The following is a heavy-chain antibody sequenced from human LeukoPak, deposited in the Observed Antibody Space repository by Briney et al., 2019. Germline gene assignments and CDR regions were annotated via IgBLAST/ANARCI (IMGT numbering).Heavy chain of an antibody. CDR1: GFTFSSYA. Sequence: GGSLRLSCAASGFTFSSYAMSWIRQAPGKGLEWVSAISGSGGSTYYADSVKGRFTISRDNSKNTLYLQMNSLRAEDTAVYYCAKDSYYYGSGSYYSAPYYFDYWGQGTLVTVSS. J-gene: IGHJ4*02. V-gene: IGHV3-23*01. D-gene: IGHD3-10*01. CDR3: AKDSYYYGSGSYYSAPYYFDY. CDR2: ISGSGGST.